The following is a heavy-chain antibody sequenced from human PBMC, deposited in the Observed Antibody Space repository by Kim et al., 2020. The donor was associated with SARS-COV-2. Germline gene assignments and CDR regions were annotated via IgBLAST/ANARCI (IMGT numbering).Heavy chain of an antibody. CDR2: INPSGGST. J-gene: IGHJ4*02. CDR1: GYTFTSYY. Sequence: ASVKVSCKASGYTFTSYYMHWVRQAPGQGLEWMGIINPSGGSTSYAQKFQGRVTMTRDTSTSTVYMELSSLRSEDTAVYYCARDRVTMVRGVILALDYWGQGTLVTVSS. CDR3: ARDRVTMVRGVILALDY. V-gene: IGHV1-46*01. D-gene: IGHD3-10*01.